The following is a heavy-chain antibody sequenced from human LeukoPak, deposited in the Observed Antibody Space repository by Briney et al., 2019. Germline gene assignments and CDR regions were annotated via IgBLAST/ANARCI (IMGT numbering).Heavy chain of an antibody. CDR2: IRSKANNYAT. CDR1: GFTFSGSA. V-gene: IGHV3-73*01. J-gene: IGHJ4*02. Sequence: GGSLRLSCAASGFTFSGSAMHWVRQASGKGLEWVGRIRSKANNYATAYAASVKGRFTISRDNSKNTLYLQMNSLRAEDTAVYYCAKAPLPYNLALWYFDYWGQGTLVTVSS. CDR3: AKAPLPYNLALWYFDY. D-gene: IGHD1-1*01.